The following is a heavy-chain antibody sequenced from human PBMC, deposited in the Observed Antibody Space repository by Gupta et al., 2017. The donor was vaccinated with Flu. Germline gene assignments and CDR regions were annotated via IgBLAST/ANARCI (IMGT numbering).Heavy chain of an antibody. CDR2: IWYDRSNE. CDR1: SYS. V-gene: IGHV3-33*01. D-gene: IGHD3-9*01. Sequence: SYSMHWVRQTPGKGLEWVAVIWYDRSNENYADSVKGRFTISRDNSKNTLYLQMNSLRAEDTAVYYCARDLQLRFFDWSPGTFDYWGQGTVVTVSS. CDR3: ARDLQLRFFDWSPGTFDY. J-gene: IGHJ4*02.